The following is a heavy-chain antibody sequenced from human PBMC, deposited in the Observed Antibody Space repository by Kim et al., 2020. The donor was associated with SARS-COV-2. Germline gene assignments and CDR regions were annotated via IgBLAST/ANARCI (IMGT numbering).Heavy chain of an antibody. CDR2: ISAYNGNT. V-gene: IGHV1-18*01. CDR3: ARDFRFGTIDGYFQH. D-gene: IGHD3-3*01. J-gene: IGHJ1*01. Sequence: ASVKVSCKASGYTFTSYGISWVRQAPGQGLEWMGWISAYNGNTNYAQKLQGRVTMTTDTSTSTAYMELRSLRSDDTAVYYCARDFRFGTIDGYFQHWGQGTLVTVSS. CDR1: GYTFTSYG.